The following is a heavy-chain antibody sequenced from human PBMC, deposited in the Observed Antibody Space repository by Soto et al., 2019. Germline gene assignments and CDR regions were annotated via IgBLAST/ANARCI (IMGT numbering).Heavy chain of an antibody. CDR3: ARLGLELGWFDP. V-gene: IGHV4-39*01. D-gene: IGHD1-7*01. Sequence: SETLSLTGTVSVGSISSSSYYWGWVLQPPGKGLEWIGSIYYSGSTYYNPSLKSRVTISVDTSKNQFSLKLSSVTAADTAVYYCARLGLELGWFDPWGQGTLVTVSS. CDR1: VGSISSSSYY. CDR2: IYYSGST. J-gene: IGHJ5*02.